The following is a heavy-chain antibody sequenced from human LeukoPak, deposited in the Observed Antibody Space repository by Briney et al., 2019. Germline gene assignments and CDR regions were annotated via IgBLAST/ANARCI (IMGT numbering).Heavy chain of an antibody. CDR2: IYTSGST. CDR1: GGSISSYY. CDR3: ARDDSSGYYPYYFDY. V-gene: IGHV4-4*07. J-gene: IGHJ4*02. Sequence: PSETLSLTCTVSGGSISSYYWSWIRQPAGKGLEWIGRIYTSGSTNYNPSLKSRVTMSVDTFKNQFSLKLSSVTAADTAVYYCARDDSSGYYPYYFDYWGQGTLVTVSS. D-gene: IGHD3-22*01.